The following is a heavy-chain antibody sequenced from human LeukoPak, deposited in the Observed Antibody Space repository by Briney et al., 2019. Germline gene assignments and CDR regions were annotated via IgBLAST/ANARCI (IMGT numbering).Heavy chain of an antibody. V-gene: IGHV3-30*18. CDR1: GFTFSSYG. CDR3: AKTPHY. CDR2: ISYDGSNK. J-gene: IGHJ4*02. Sequence: PRRSLRLSCAASGFTFSSYGMHRVRQAPGKGLEWVAVISYDGSNKYYADSVKGRFTISRDNSKNTLYLQMNSLRAEDTAVYYCAKTPHYWGQGTLVTVSS.